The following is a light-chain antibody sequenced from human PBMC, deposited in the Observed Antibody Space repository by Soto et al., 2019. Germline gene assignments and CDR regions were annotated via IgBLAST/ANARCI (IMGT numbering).Light chain of an antibody. CDR2: GTS. J-gene: IGKJ4*01. CDR1: QSVSSDS. Sequence: EIVLTQSPGTLSLSPGERATLSCRTSQSVSSDSLTWYQQKLGQPPRLLIYGTSTSATGIPDRFSGSGSGTDFTLTISTLQPDDFAVYYCQHYGSSLPFGGGTKVEI. CDR3: QHYGSSLP. V-gene: IGKV3-20*01.